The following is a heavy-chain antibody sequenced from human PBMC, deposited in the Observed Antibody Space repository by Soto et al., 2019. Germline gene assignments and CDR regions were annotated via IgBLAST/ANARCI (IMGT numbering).Heavy chain of an antibody. CDR3: GRVGTEYAGLDY. Sequence: SETLSLTCYVSGVSVSSFYWTWIRQSPGKGLESIAYVCSSGSTNYNPSLERQVAISLDRSKNQFSVRLPSENAAHTAVYLCGRVGTEYAGLDYWRQGTLVTVSS. J-gene: IGHJ4*02. CDR2: VCSSGST. V-gene: IGHV4-4*08. CDR1: GVSVSSFY. D-gene: IGHD2-2*01.